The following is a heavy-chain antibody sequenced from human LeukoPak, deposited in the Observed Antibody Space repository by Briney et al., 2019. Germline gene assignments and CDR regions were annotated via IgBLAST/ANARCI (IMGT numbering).Heavy chain of an antibody. Sequence: SETLSLTCTVSGGSISGSAYYWGWIRQPPGKGLEWIGSIYYTGSMYYNPSSGTTYYNPSLKSRVTISLDTSKNQFSLKVTSVTAADTAVYYCASWGSLNVLRYFDWSPSYAFDIWGQGTMVTVSS. CDR2: IYYTGSMYYNPSSGTT. V-gene: IGHV4-39*07. J-gene: IGHJ3*02. CDR3: ASWGSLNVLRYFDWSPSYAFDI. CDR1: GGSISGSAYY. D-gene: IGHD3-9*01.